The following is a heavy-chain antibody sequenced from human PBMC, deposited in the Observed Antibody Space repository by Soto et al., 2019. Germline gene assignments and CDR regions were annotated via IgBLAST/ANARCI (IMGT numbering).Heavy chain of an antibody. CDR1: GFTFSSYW. J-gene: IGHJ5*02. V-gene: IGHV3-7*01. Sequence: GGSLRLSCAASGFTFSSYWMSWVRQAPGKGLEWVANIKQDGSEKYYVDSVKGRFTISRDNAKNSLYLQMNSLRAEDTAVYYCARDIVQAPYFSHHNCFDPWGQGTLVTVSS. CDR3: ARDIVQAPYFSHHNCFDP. CDR2: IKQDGSEK. D-gene: IGHD1-26*01.